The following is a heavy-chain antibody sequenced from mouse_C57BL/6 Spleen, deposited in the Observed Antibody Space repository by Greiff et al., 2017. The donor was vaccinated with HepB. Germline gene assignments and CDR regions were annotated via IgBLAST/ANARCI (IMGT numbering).Heavy chain of an antibody. J-gene: IGHJ2*01. CDR3: ARRGAGLGY. Sequence: VQLQQSGPVLVKPGASVKMSCKASGYTFTDYYMNWVKQSHGKSLEWIGVINPYNGGTSYNQKFKGKATLTVDKSSSTAYRELNSLTSEDSAVYYCARRGAGLGYWGQGTTLTVSS. CDR2: INPYNGGT. CDR1: GYTFTDYY. V-gene: IGHV1-19*01. D-gene: IGHD3-2*02.